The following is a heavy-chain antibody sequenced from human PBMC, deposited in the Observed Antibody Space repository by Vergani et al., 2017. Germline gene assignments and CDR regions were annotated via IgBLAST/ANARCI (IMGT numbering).Heavy chain of an antibody. CDR2: INHSGST. V-gene: IGHV4-34*01. Sequence: QVQLQQWGAGLLKPSETLSLTCAVYGGSFSGYYWTWVRQPPGKGLEWIGEINHSGSTNYNPSLKSRVTISVDTSKNQFSLKLSSVTAADTAVYYCARVVVPGANYMDVWGKGTTVTVSS. D-gene: IGHD2-2*01. J-gene: IGHJ6*03. CDR3: ARVVVPGANYMDV. CDR1: GGSFSGYY.